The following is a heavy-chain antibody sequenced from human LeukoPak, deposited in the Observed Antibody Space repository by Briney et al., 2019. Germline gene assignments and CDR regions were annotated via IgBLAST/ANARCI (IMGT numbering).Heavy chain of an antibody. CDR3: ARVTAMGANYYYYYMDV. V-gene: IGHV7-4-1*02. J-gene: IGHJ6*03. Sequence: GASVKVSCKASGYTFSSYSMNWVRKAPGQGLEWMGWIYTNTGNPTYAQGFTGRFVFSLDTSVSTAYLQISSLKAEDTAVYYCARVTAMGANYYYYYMDVWGKGTTVTVSS. CDR2: IYTNTGNP. CDR1: GYTFSSYS. D-gene: IGHD5-18*01.